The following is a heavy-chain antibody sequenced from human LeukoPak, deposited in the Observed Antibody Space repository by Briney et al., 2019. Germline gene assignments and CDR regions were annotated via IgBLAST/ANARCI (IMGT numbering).Heavy chain of an antibody. CDR3: ARDNIVATISVDYFDY. CDR1: GYTFTNYG. D-gene: IGHD5-12*01. J-gene: IGHJ4*02. V-gene: IGHV1-18*01. Sequence: GASVKVSCKASGYTFTNYGISWVRQAPGQGLEWMGWISAYNGNTNFAQKIQGRVTMTTDTSTSTAYMELRSLRSDDTAVYYCARDNIVATISVDYFDYWGQGTLVTVSS. CDR2: ISAYNGNT.